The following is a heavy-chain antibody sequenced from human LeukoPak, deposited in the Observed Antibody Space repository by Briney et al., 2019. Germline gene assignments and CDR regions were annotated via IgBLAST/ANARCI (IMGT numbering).Heavy chain of an antibody. Sequence: SVKVSCKASGGTFSSYAISWVRQAPGQGLEWMGGIIPIFGTANYAQKFQGRVTITADESTSTAYMELSSLRSEDTAVYYCAYPHSIAAYYFDYWGQGTLVTVSS. V-gene: IGHV1-69*13. CDR1: GGTFSSYA. D-gene: IGHD6-25*01. J-gene: IGHJ4*02. CDR3: AYPHSIAAYYFDY. CDR2: IIPIFGTA.